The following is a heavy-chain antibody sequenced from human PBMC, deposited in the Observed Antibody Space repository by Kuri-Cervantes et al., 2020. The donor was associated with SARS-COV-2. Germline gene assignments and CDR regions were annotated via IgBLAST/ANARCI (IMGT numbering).Heavy chain of an antibody. D-gene: IGHD3-22*01. Sequence: GSLRLSCTVSGGSISSSSYYWGWIRQPPGKGLEWIGSIYYSGSTYYNPSLKSRVTISVDTSKNQFSLKLSSVTAADTAVYYCARTTKDSSGYYSPVLEWPKLPQASLAFDPWGQGTLVTVSS. CDR3: ARTTKDSSGYYSPVLEWPKLPQASLAFDP. CDR1: GGSISSSSYY. J-gene: IGHJ5*02. V-gene: IGHV4-39*07. CDR2: IYYSGST.